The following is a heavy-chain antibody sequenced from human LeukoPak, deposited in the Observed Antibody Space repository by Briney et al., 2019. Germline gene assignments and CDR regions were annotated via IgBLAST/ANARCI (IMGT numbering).Heavy chain of an antibody. CDR3: ARARYSSSWYGGDWFDP. V-gene: IGHV1-2*02. CDR2: INPNSGGT. Sequence: ASMKVSCKASGYTFTGYYMHWVRQAPGQGLEWMGWINPNSGGTNYAQKFQGRVTMTRDTSISTAYMELSRLRSDDTAVYYCARARYSSSWYGGDWFDPWGQGTLVTVSS. D-gene: IGHD6-13*01. CDR1: GYTFTGYY. J-gene: IGHJ5*02.